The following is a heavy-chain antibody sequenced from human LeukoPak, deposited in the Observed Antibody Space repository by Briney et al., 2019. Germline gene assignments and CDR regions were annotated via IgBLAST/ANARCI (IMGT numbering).Heavy chain of an antibody. CDR1: GYSFTSYW. CDR3: ARQHRMMYSSSWTDAFDI. CDR2: IYPGDSDT. Sequence: GESLKISCKGSGYSFTSYWIGWMHQMPGKGLEWMGIIYPGDSDTRYSPSFQGQVTISADKSISTAYLQWSSLKASDTAMYYCARQHRMMYSSSWTDAFDIWGQGTMVTVSS. J-gene: IGHJ3*02. D-gene: IGHD6-13*01. V-gene: IGHV5-51*07.